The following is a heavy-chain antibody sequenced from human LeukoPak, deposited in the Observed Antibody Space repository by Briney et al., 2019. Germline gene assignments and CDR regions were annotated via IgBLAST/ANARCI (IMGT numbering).Heavy chain of an antibody. Sequence: PSETLSLTCTVSGGSISSSSYYWGWIRQPPGKGLEWIGSIYYSGSTYYNPSLKSRVTISVDTSKNQFSLKLSSVTAADTAVYYCARDPGIAVAGPGNYWGQGTLVTVSS. CDR2: IYYSGST. V-gene: IGHV4-39*07. CDR1: GGSISSSSYY. D-gene: IGHD6-19*01. J-gene: IGHJ4*02. CDR3: ARDPGIAVAGPGNY.